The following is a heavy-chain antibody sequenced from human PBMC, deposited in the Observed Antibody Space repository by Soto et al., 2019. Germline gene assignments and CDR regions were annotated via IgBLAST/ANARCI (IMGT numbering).Heavy chain of an antibody. J-gene: IGHJ5*02. CDR1: DDSLITYY. D-gene: IGHD2-21*01. V-gene: IGHV4-4*07. Sequence: SETLSLTCNVSDDSLITYYWSWIRQPAGKGLEWIGRIYASGSTNYNPSLKSRVSMSVDTSKKQFSLKMISVTAADTAIYYCARSAIPRGGWFRPWGQGVLVTVSS. CDR2: IYASGST. CDR3: ARSAIPRGGWFRP.